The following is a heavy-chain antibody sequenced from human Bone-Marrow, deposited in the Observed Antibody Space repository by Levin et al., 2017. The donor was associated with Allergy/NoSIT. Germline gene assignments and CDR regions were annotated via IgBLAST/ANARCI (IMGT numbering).Heavy chain of an antibody. J-gene: IGHJ4*02. CDR2: IYHTGST. CDR3: VRGVPSDF. V-gene: IGHV4-4*02. Sequence: SETLSLTCAVSGGSISGSDWWSWVRQPPGKGLEWIGEIYHTGSTKYNPSLRSRVTLSIDTSKNQFSLNLRFVTAADTAIYYCVRGVPSDFWGQGTLVTVSS. CDR1: GGSISGSDW.